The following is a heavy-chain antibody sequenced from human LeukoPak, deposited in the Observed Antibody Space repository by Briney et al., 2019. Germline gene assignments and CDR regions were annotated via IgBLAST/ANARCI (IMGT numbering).Heavy chain of an antibody. Sequence: GGSLRLSCAASGFTFSSYSMNWVRQAPGKGLEWVAVISYDGSNKYYADSVKGRFTISRDNSKNTLYLQMNSLRAEDTAVYYCAKSHHYDSSGYLLGYWGQGTLVTVSS. J-gene: IGHJ4*02. V-gene: IGHV3-30*18. CDR2: ISYDGSNK. CDR3: AKSHHYDSSGYLLGY. D-gene: IGHD3-22*01. CDR1: GFTFSSYS.